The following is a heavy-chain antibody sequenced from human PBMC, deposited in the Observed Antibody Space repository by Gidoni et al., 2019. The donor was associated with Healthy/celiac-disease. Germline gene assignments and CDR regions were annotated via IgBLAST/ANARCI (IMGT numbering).Heavy chain of an antibody. CDR2: INPNIGGT. CDR1: GYTFTGYD. V-gene: IGHV1-2*07. D-gene: IGHD3-22*01. CDR3: ARGPNRYYYDSSGSPFVTSWAFDI. Sequence: QVQLGQSGAEAKKPGASVKVSCKAPGYTFTGYDLNWVRPAPGQGFEWKGWINPNIGGTNYAHQFQGRVTMTRDTSTSTAYMELSRLRSDDTAVYYCARGPNRYYYDSSGSPFVTSWAFDIWGQGTMVTVSS. J-gene: IGHJ3*02.